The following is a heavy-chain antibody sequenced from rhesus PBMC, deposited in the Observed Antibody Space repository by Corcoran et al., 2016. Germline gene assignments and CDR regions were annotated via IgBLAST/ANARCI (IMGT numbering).Heavy chain of an antibody. CDR3: TRAPAAGGFDY. V-gene: IGHV1-180*01. D-gene: IGHD6-25*01. CDR1: GYRFTNYY. Sequence: QVQLVQSVAEIKQPGASVKLSCKASGYRFTNYYIPWVRPATGQGLEWIGLISPYKVNKPYAQNVQGKVTITTDTSTTTGYRELSSLRSEDTAVYYCTRAPAAGGFDYWGQGVPVTVSS. CDR2: ISPYKVNK. J-gene: IGHJ4*01.